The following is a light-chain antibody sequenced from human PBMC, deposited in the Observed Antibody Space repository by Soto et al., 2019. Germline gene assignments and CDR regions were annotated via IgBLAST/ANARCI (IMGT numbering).Light chain of an antibody. CDR2: GTS. CDR3: QQYGASSFT. J-gene: IGKJ2*01. V-gene: IGKV3-20*01. CDR1: QSVSTTY. Sequence: EIVLTQSPGALSLSPGERATLSCRASQSVSTTYLAWYQQKPGQAPRLLIYGTSSRATGIPDRFSGSGSGRDFTLTISRLEPEDFAVYYWQQYGASSFTFGQGTKLESK.